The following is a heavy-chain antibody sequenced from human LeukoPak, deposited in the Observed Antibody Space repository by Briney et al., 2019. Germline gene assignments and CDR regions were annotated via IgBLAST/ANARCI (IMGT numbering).Heavy chain of an antibody. J-gene: IGHJ6*03. CDR1: GGSISSYY. Sequence: SSETLSLTCTVSGGSISSYYWSWIRQPPGKGLEWIGYIYHSGNTNYNPSLKSRVTISVDTSKNQFSLKLTSVTAADTAVYHCARALRGYYMDVWGKGTTVTVSS. V-gene: IGHV4-59*01. CDR2: IYHSGNT. D-gene: IGHD3-10*01. CDR3: ARALRGYYMDV.